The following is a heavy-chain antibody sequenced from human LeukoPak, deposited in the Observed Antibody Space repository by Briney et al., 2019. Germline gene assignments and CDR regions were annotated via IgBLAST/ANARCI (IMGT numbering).Heavy chain of an antibody. CDR1: GFTFSTYS. D-gene: IGHD3-22*01. Sequence: GRSLRLSCAASGFTFSTYSMNWVRQAPGKGLEWVSSISCAGGDKYYSDSVKGRFTISRDNAKNSLYLQMNSLRAEDTAVYYCATTLYDSAGFYWGLLASWGQGTLVTVSS. J-gene: IGHJ4*02. CDR2: ISCAGGDK. CDR3: ATTLYDSAGFYWGLLAS. V-gene: IGHV3-21*06.